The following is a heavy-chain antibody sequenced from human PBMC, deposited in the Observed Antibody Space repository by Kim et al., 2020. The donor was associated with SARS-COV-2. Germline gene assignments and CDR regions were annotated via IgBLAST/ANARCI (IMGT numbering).Heavy chain of an antibody. CDR2: IKSKIHGETI. Sequence: GGSLRLSCVASGFNFRNAWMTWVRQAPGKGLEWVGRIKSKIHGETIDYAAPVKGRFTVSRDDSKNTVFLQMNSLKSEDTGIYYCTTEVCTGDTCSVKNAFDIWGQGTTVTVSS. J-gene: IGHJ3*02. D-gene: IGHD2-8*02. CDR3: TTEVCTGDTCSVKNAFDI. CDR1: GFNFRNAW. V-gene: IGHV3-15*01.